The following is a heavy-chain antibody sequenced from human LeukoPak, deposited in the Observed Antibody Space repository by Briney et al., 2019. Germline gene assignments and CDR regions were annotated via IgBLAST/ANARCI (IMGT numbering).Heavy chain of an antibody. CDR1: GYTFTSYG. V-gene: IGHV1-18*01. J-gene: IGHJ4*02. CDR2: ISAYNGNT. Sequence: ASVTVSCMASGYTFTSYGISWVRQAPGQGLEWMGWISAYNGNTNYAQKLQGRVTMTTDTSTSTAYMELRSLRSDDTAVYYCARVHCSGGSCYSGSAWVDYWGQGTLVTVSS. D-gene: IGHD2-15*01. CDR3: ARVHCSGGSCYSGSAWVDY.